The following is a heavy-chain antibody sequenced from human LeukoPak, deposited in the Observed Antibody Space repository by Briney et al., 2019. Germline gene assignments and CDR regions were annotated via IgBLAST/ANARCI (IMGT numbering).Heavy chain of an antibody. J-gene: IGHJ4*02. CDR3: ARDGGKVGATGPFDY. CDR1: GYTFTGYY. Sequence: ASVKVSCKASGYTFTGYYIHWVRQAPGQGLEWMGWINRNSGDANYAQKFQGRVTMTRDTSISTAYMELSRLRSDDTAVYYCARDGGKVGATGPFDYWGQGTLVTVSS. D-gene: IGHD1-26*01. V-gene: IGHV1-2*02. CDR2: INRNSGDA.